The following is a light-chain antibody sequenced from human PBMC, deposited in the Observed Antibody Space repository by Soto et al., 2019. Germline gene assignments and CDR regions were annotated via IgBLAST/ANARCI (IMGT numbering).Light chain of an antibody. Sequence: EIVLTQSPATLSLSPGERATLSCRASQSVSNYLAWYQQKPGQAPRLLIYDASNRATGIPARFSGSGSGTDFTLTISSLEPKDFAVYYCQDRRNWPLATFGQGTKLEIK. V-gene: IGKV3-11*01. CDR2: DAS. CDR1: QSVSNY. J-gene: IGKJ2*01. CDR3: QDRRNWPLAT.